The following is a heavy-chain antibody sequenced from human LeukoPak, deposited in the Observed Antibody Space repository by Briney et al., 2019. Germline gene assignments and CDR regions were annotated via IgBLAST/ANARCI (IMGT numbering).Heavy chain of an antibody. J-gene: IGHJ5*02. Sequence: SETLSLTRTVSGDSISSGSYYWGWIRQPPGKGLGWIGSIYYSGSTYYDPSLKSRVTISVDTSQNQFSLKLSSVTAADTAVYYCARQYTYGYGRGNWFDPWGQGTLVTVSS. V-gene: IGHV4-39*01. CDR3: ARQYTYGYGRGNWFDP. D-gene: IGHD5-18*01. CDR2: IYYSGST. CDR1: GDSISSGSYY.